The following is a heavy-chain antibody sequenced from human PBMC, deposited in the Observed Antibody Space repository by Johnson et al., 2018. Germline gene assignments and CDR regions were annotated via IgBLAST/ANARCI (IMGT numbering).Heavy chain of an antibody. V-gene: IGHV3-49*03. CDR2: IRNRGDGGTP. Sequence: VQLVESGGGLVEPGRSLRLTCTASGFTFGDNAMTWFRQAPGKGLEWVGFIRNRGDGGTPEYAASVKGRFTISRDDSRSIVYLQMDNLKTEDTGVYYWSKAGVGRGPTVSFEYWGQGTKVTVSS. J-gene: IGHJ4*02. CDR3: SKAGVGRGPTVSFEY. D-gene: IGHD4-17*01. CDR1: GFTFGDNA.